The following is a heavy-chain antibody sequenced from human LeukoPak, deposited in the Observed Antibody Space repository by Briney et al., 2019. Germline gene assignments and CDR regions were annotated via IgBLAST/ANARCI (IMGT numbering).Heavy chain of an antibody. CDR2: ISPSDSDT. D-gene: IGHD1-26*01. J-gene: IGHJ4*02. V-gene: IGHV5-51*01. Sequence: GESLKISCKGSGYSFTSYWIGWVRQMPGKGLEWMGIISPSDSDTRYSPSFQGQVSISVDRSLTTAFLQWSSLKASDTAIYYCARRRIGSYIDYWGQGTLVTVSS. CDR1: GYSFTSYW. CDR3: ARRRIGSYIDY.